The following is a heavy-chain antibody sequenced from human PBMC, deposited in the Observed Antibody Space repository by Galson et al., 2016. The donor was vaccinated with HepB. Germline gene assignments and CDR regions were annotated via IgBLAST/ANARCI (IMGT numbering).Heavy chain of an antibody. CDR3: AREYYYGSGSYWGNWFDS. CDR2: INPNSGGT. V-gene: IGHV1-2*06. Sequence: SVKVSCKASGYTFTGYYMHWVRRAPGQGLEWMGRINPNSGGTNYAQKFQGRVTMTRDTSISTASMELSSLRSDDTAVYYCAREYYYGSGSYWGNWFDSWGQGTLVTVSS. J-gene: IGHJ5*01. CDR1: GYTFTGYY. D-gene: IGHD3-10*01.